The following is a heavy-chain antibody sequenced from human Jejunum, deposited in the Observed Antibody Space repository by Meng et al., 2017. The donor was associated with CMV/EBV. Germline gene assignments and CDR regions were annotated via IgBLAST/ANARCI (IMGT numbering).Heavy chain of an antibody. CDR1: GGSISTYY. V-gene: IGHV4-59*08. D-gene: IGHD3-16*02. Sequence: VRLQESGPGLVKPSEPLSLTRAVSGGSISTYYWSWIRQPPGKGLEWIGNNYYSGSTNYNPSLASRVTISVDSSKNQFSLKLSSVTAADTAVYYCARHQNGGTYPLDYWGQGTLVTVSS. CDR3: ARHQNGGTYPLDY. J-gene: IGHJ4*02. CDR2: NYYSGST.